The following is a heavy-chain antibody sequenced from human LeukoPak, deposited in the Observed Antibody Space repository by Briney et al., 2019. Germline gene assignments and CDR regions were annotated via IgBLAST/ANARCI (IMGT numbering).Heavy chain of an antibody. V-gene: IGHV3-23*01. Sequence: GGSLRLSCAASGFTFSSYAMCWVRQAPGKGLEWVSAISGSGGSTYYADSVKGRFTISRDNSKNTLYLQMNSLRAEDTAVYYCAKPGATGEGYYYYYMDVWGKGTTVTVSS. CDR2: ISGSGGST. CDR1: GFTFSSYA. J-gene: IGHJ6*03. CDR3: AKPGATGEGYYYYYMDV. D-gene: IGHD7-27*01.